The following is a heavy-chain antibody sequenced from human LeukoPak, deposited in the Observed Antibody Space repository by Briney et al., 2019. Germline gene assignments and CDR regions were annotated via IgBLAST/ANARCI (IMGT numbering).Heavy chain of an antibody. V-gene: IGHV4-4*02. CDR3: ARRGYSGYALGTYFDY. D-gene: IGHD5-12*01. J-gene: IGHJ4*02. CDR2: IYHSGST. CDR1: GGSISSSNW. Sequence: SETLSLTCAVSGGSISSSNWWSWDRQPPGKGLEWIGEIYHSGSTNYNPSLKRRFTISVDKSKNQFSLKLSSVTAADTAVYYCARRGYSGYALGTYFDYWGQGTLVTVSS.